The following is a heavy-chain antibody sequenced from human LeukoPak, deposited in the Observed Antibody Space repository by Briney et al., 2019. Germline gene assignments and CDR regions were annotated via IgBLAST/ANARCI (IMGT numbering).Heavy chain of an antibody. CDR2: ISPYNGNT. J-gene: IGHJ4*02. CDR3: ARDLDSGGTTFRALNY. D-gene: IGHD1-14*01. CDR1: GYTFTGYG. V-gene: IGHV1-18*04. Sequence: GASVKVSCKASGYTFTGYGIIWVRQAPGQGLEWMGWISPYNGNTNCAQKFQGRVTMTTDTSTTTTYMELRSLRSDDTAVYYCARDLDSGGTTFRALNYWGQGTLVTVSS.